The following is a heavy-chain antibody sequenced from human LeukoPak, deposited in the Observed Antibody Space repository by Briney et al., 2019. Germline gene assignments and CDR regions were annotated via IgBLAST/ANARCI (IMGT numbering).Heavy chain of an antibody. V-gene: IGHV1-2*02. CDR2: INPNSGGT. CDR1: GYTFTGYY. Sequence: ASVKVSCKASGYTFTGYYRRWVRQAPGQGLEWMGWINPNSGGTNYAQKFQGRVTMTRDTSISTAYMELSRLRSDDTAVYYCARIARIMWGMDVWGQGTTVTVSS. CDR3: ARIARIMWGMDV. D-gene: IGHD3-16*01. J-gene: IGHJ6*02.